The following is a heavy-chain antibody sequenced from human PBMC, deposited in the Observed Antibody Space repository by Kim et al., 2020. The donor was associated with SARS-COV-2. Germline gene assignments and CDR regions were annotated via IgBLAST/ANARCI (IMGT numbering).Heavy chain of an antibody. J-gene: IGHJ4*02. Sequence: QDGSEIQYVDSVKGRFTISRDIAKKSLYLQMNSLRAEDTAVYYGANIRNNYWGQGTLVTVSS. V-gene: IGHV3-7*01. D-gene: IGHD3-10*01. CDR2: QDGSEI. CDR3: ANIRNNY.